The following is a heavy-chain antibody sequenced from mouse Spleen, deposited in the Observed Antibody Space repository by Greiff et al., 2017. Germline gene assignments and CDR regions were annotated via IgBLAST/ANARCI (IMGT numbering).Heavy chain of an antibody. CDR2: ISSGGSYT. J-gene: IGHJ4*01. CDR1: GFTFSSYA. CDR3: ARNWDGGDY. V-gene: IGHV5-9-1*01. D-gene: IGHD4-1*01. Sequence: EVKLEESGGGLVKPGGSLKLSCAASGFTFSSYAMSWVRQTPEKRLEWVATISSGGSYTYYPDSVKGRFTISRDNAKNTLYLQMSSLRSEDTAMYYCARNWDGGDYWGQGTSVTVSS.